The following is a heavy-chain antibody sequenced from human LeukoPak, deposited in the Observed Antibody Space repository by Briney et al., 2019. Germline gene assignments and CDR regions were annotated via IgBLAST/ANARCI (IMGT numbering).Heavy chain of an antibody. CDR3: ARGPLTYYYDSSGYSPWDF. CDR1: GYSFRSFG. V-gene: IGHV1-18*01. Sequence: ASVTVSCKASGYSFRSFGINWVRQAPGQGLEWMGWISGYNGDTNYAQKLQGRVTMTTDTSTSTAYMELRSLRSDDTAVYYCARGPLTYYYDSSGYSPWDFWGQGTLVTVSS. D-gene: IGHD3-22*01. J-gene: IGHJ4*02. CDR2: ISGYNGDT.